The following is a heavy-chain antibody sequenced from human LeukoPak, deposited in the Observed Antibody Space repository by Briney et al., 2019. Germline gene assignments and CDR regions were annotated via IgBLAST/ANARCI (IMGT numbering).Heavy chain of an antibody. CDR1: GYTFTGYY. CDR3: ARGWSGSYYSRYYYYMDV. Sequence: ASVKVSCKASGYTFTGYYMHWVRQAPGQGLEWMGWINPNSGGTNYAQKFQGRVTTTRDTSISTAYMELSRLRSDDTAVYYCARGWSGSYYSRYYYYMDVWGKGTTVTVSS. V-gene: IGHV1-2*02. CDR2: INPNSGGT. J-gene: IGHJ6*03. D-gene: IGHD1-26*01.